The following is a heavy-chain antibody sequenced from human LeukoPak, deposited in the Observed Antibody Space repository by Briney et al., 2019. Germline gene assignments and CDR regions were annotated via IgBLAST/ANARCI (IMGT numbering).Heavy chain of an antibody. CDR1: GGTFSSYT. Sequence: ASVKVSCKASGGTFSSYTISWVRQAPGQGPEWMGWISAYNGNTNYAQKLQGRVTMTTDTSTSTAYMELRSLRSDDTAVYYCARDSYLYYDILTGYYYTRESDYWGQGTLVTVSS. D-gene: IGHD3-9*01. CDR2: ISAYNGNT. J-gene: IGHJ4*02. V-gene: IGHV1-18*01. CDR3: ARDSYLYYDILTGYYYTRESDY.